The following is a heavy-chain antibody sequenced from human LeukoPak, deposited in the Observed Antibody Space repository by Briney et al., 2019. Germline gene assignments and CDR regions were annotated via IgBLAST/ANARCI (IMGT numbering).Heavy chain of an antibody. D-gene: IGHD6-19*01. CDR3: AGTMQWLHD. CDR2: INTDGSII. CDR1: GFTFSRYW. J-gene: IGHJ4*02. V-gene: IGHV3-74*01. Sequence: GGSLRLSCAASGFTFSRYWIHWVRQAPGKGLMWVSRINTDGSIINYADSVKGRFTISRDNAKNTLYLQMNSLTVEDTAVYYCAGTMQWLHDWGQGTLVSVSS.